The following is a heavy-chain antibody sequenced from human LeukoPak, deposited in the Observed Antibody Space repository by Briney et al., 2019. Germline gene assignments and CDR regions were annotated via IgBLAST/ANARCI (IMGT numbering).Heavy chain of an antibody. V-gene: IGHV3-7*01. CDR1: GFTFRIYW. CDR2: IKQDGSEK. J-gene: IGHJ4*02. CDR3: ARGPNSNWSGLDF. Sequence: GGSLRLSCAASGFTFRIYWMTWVRQAPGKGLEWVGNIKQDGSEKYYVDSVKGRFTISRDNAKNTLYLQVNNLRAEDTAVYYCARGPNSNWSGLDFWGQGTLLTVSS. D-gene: IGHD6-6*01.